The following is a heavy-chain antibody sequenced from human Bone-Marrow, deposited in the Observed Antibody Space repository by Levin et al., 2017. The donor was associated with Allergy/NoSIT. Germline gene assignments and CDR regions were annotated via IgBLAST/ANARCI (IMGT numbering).Heavy chain of an antibody. V-gene: IGHV4-39*01. CDR2: MYYGGNT. CDR1: GAAINSRNY. J-gene: IGHJ3*01. D-gene: IGHD1-14*01. CDR3: ARNLPSPTAPGPEAFDF. Sequence: SETLSLTCSVSGAAINSRNYWSWIRQPPGKGLEWIGTMYYGGNTYYKSSLKSRAAISADVSANQVSLRLTSVTATDTAIYYCARNLPSPTAPGPEAFDFWGPGTVVTVS.